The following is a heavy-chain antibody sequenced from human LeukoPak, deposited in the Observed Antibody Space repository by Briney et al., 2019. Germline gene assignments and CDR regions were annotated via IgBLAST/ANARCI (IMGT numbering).Heavy chain of an antibody. D-gene: IGHD4-23*01. CDR3: ARRLGLRWDLQAFDI. Sequence: GESLKISCKGSGYSFTNYWIGWVRQAPGQRPELMGWINAGNGNTKYSQEFQGRVTITRDTSASTAYMELSSLRSEDMAVYYCARRLGLRWDLQAFDIWGQGTMVTVSS. CDR1: GYSFTNYW. V-gene: IGHV1-3*03. J-gene: IGHJ3*02. CDR2: INAGNGNT.